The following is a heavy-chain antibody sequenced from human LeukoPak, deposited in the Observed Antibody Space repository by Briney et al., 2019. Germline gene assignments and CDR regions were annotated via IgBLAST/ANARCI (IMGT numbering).Heavy chain of an antibody. CDR1: GFTFSSYA. V-gene: IGHV3-23*01. CDR2: ISGSGGST. CDR3: AKSHSRGIRFLEWSLNYNWFDP. Sequence: GGSLRLSCAASGFTFSSYAMSWVRQAPGKGLEWVSAISGSGGSTYYADSVKGRFTISRDNSKNTLYLQMNSLRAEDTAVYYCAKSHSRGIRFLEWSLNYNWFDPWGQGTLVTVSS. J-gene: IGHJ5*02. D-gene: IGHD3-3*01.